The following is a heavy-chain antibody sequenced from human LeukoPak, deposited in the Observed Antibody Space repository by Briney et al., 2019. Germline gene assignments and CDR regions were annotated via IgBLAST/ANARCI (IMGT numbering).Heavy chain of an antibody. V-gene: IGHV3-7*01. CDR3: AGKRRVVPNHSDY. CDR1: GFDFRSHW. J-gene: IGHJ4*02. D-gene: IGHD2-2*01. CDR2: IKEDGTRT. Sequence: GSLRLSCAASGFDFRSHWMNWVRQAPGKGREWVANIKEDGTRTYYVESVRGRFIISRDNAMNSLYLQMDSLRVEDTAVYYCAGKRRVVPNHSDYWGKGTLVTVSS.